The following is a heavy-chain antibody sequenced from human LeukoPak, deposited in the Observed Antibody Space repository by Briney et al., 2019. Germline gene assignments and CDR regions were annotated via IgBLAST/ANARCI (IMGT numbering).Heavy chain of an antibody. Sequence: PGGSLRLSCAGSGFIFSNYEMNWVRQAPGEGLEWVSYISSTGSDIYYADSVKGRFTISRDNAENSLYLQMNSLRAEDTAVYYCARDLDGDYGWHFDLWGRGTLVTVSS. CDR3: ARDLDGDYGWHFDL. J-gene: IGHJ2*01. CDR2: ISSTGSDI. D-gene: IGHD4-17*01. CDR1: GFIFSNYE. V-gene: IGHV3-48*03.